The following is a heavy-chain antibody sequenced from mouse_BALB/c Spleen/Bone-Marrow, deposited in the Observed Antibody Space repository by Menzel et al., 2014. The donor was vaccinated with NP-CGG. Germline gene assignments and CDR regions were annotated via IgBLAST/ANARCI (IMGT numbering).Heavy chain of an antibody. CDR2: ISSGSSTI. CDR1: GFTFSSFG. CDR3: ARDVPLYDVGYFDY. Sequence: EVQGVESGGGLVQPGGSRKLSCAASGFTFSSFGMHWVRQAPEKGLEWVAYISSGSSTIYYADTVKGRFTISRDNPKSTLFLQMTSLRSEDTAMYYCARDVPLYDVGYFDYWGQGTTLTVSS. J-gene: IGHJ2*01. D-gene: IGHD2-14*01. V-gene: IGHV5-17*02.